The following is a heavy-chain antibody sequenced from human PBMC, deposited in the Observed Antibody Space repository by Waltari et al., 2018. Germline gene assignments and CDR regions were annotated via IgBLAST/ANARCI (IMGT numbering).Heavy chain of an antibody. CDR1: GYQFTDYY. Sequence: EVQLLQSGAEVKKHGATVKIAVKASGYQFTDYYRTWVKQTPGKGLEWMGRVGPKDGETIYAEKFQDRVTISADTSTDTVYMIMNGLRFDDTALYFCSRSGSDDWFDPWGRGTPVTVVS. V-gene: IGHV1-69-2*01. CDR3: SRSGSDDWFDP. J-gene: IGHJ5*02. CDR2: VGPKDGET. D-gene: IGHD2-15*01.